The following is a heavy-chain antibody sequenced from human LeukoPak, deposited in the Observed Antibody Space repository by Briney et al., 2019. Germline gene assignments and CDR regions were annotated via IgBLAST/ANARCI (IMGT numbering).Heavy chain of an antibody. Sequence: GASVKVSCKASGYTFTSYYMHWVRQAPGQGLEWMGIINPSGGSTSYAQKFQGRVTMTRDTSTSTVYMELSSLRSEDTAVYYCARDQSGTYYDILTGYYLDDYYYYYGMDVWGQGTTVTVSS. CDR1: GYTFTSYY. V-gene: IGHV1-46*01. CDR3: ARDQSGTYYDILTGYYLDDYYYYYGMDV. CDR2: INPSGGST. J-gene: IGHJ6*02. D-gene: IGHD3-9*01.